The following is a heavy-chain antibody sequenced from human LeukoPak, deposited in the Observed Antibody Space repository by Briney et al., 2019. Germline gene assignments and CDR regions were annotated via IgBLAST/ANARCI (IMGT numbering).Heavy chain of an antibody. D-gene: IGHD1-26*01. CDR1: GFTFSSYA. V-gene: IGHV3-30-3*01. CDR2: ISYDGSNK. Sequence: GRSLRLSCAASGFTFSSYAMHWVRQAPGKGLEWVAVISYDGSNKYYADSVKGRFTISRDNSKNTLYLQMNSLRAEDTAVYYCARPPSSGELLSYYFDYWGQGTLVTVSS. CDR3: ARPPSSGELLSYYFDY. J-gene: IGHJ4*02.